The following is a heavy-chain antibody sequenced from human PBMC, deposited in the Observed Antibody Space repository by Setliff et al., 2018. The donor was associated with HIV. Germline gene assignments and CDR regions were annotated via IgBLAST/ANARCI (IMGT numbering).Heavy chain of an antibody. CDR2: IYHGVST. Sequence: PSETLSLTCAVSGGSISSSNWWSWVRRPPGKGLEWIGEIYHGVSTNYNPSLKSRVTISVDKSKNQFSLKLSSVTAADTAVYYCARETREAVAGSNYYYYYGLDVWGQGTTVTVSS. CDR3: ARETREAVAGSNYYYYYGLDV. CDR1: GGSISSSNW. D-gene: IGHD6-19*01. J-gene: IGHJ6*02. V-gene: IGHV4-4*02.